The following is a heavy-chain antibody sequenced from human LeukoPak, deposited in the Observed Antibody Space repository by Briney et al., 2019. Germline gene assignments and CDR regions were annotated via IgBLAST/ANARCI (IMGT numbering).Heavy chain of an antibody. D-gene: IGHD2-2*01. J-gene: IGHJ6*03. V-gene: IGHV3-30*01. CDR2: ISYDGIDK. CDR1: GFTFSSHA. CDR3: ARDRGFCSGTSCAYIYYYMDV. Sequence: GRSLRLSCAASGFTFSSHAIHWVRQAPGKGLEWVAAISYDGIDKLHAASVKGRFTISRDNVRNTLYLQMDSLRAEDTAVYFCARDRGFCSGTSCAYIYYYMDVWGNGTTASVSS.